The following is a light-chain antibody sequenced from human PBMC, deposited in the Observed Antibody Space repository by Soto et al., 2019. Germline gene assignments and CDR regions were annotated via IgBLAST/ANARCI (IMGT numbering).Light chain of an antibody. CDR1: QSAGSY. CDR2: YIA. CDR3: QQHNQWPIT. V-gene: IGKV3D-15*01. J-gene: IGKJ5*01. Sequence: EIVLTQSPATLSVSPGERATLSCRASQSAGSYLALYQQKPGQAPRLLIYYIATRATGIPARFSGSGSGTEFTLTINSLQSEDAAVYYCQQHNQWPITFGQGTRLEIK.